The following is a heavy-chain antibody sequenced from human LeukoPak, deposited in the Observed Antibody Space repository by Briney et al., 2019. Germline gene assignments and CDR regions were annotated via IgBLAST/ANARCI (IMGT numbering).Heavy chain of an antibody. J-gene: IGHJ4*02. CDR2: IYSGGST. CDR1: GFTVSSNY. V-gene: IGHV3-53*01. D-gene: IGHD2-15*01. CDR3: ATDRAGYCSGGSCYDY. Sequence: GGSLRLSCAASGFTVSSNYMSWARQAPGKGLEWVSVIYSGGSTYYADSVKGRFTISRDNSKNTLYLQINSLRAEDTAVYYCATDRAGYCSGGSCYDYWGRGTLDTVSS.